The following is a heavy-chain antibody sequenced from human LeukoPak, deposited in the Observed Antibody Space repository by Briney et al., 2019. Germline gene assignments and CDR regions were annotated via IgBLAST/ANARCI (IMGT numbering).Heavy chain of an antibody. D-gene: IGHD1-26*01. J-gene: IGHJ4*02. CDR2: ISGSGDST. CDR1: GFTFSSYA. CDR3: AKRGAEVGTTVAPGDY. Sequence: GGSLRLSCAASGFTFSSYAMSWVRQAPGKGLEWVSAISGSGDSTYYADSVKGQFTISRDNSNNTLYLQMNSLRAEDTAIYYCAKRGAEVGTTVAPGDYWGQGTLVTVSS. V-gene: IGHV3-23*01.